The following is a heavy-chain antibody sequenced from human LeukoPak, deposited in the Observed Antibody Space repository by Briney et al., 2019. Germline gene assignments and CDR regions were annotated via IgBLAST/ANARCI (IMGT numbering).Heavy chain of an antibody. D-gene: IGHD3-10*01. CDR3: ARAMVRGSVWFDP. CDR2: INHSGST. J-gene: IGHJ5*02. CDR1: GGSFSGYY. Sequence: SETLSLTCAVYGGSFSGYYWSWIRQPPGKGLEWIGEINHSGSTNYDPSLKSRVTISVDTSKNQFALKLSSVTAADTAVYYCARAMVRGSVWFDPWGQGTLVTVSS. V-gene: IGHV4-34*01.